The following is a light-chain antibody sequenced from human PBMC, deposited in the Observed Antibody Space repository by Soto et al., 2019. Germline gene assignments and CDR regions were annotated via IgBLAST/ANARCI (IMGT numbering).Light chain of an antibody. Sequence: EIVLTQSPATLSLSPGERATLSCRASQSVSSYLAWYQQKPGQAPRLLIYDASNRATGIPARFSGSGSGTDFTLTLSSLEPEDFAVYYCQQRSNWPTLGQGTRLEIK. CDR2: DAS. CDR1: QSVSSY. V-gene: IGKV3-11*01. CDR3: QQRSNWPT. J-gene: IGKJ5*01.